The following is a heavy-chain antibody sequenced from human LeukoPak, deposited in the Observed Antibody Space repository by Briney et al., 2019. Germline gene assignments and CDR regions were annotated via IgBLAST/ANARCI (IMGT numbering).Heavy chain of an antibody. CDR1: GYTFTTYD. Sequence: ASVKVSCKASGYTFTTYDSSWVRQATGQGLEWMGWMNPNSGDTGYARKLQGRVTLTRNPSISTAYMELSSLRSDDTAVYYCARGLEDYSTTTYPLLKYWGQGTLVTVAS. J-gene: IGHJ4*02. CDR3: ARGLEDYSTTTYPLLKY. V-gene: IGHV1-8*01. D-gene: IGHD2/OR15-2a*01. CDR2: MNPNSGDT.